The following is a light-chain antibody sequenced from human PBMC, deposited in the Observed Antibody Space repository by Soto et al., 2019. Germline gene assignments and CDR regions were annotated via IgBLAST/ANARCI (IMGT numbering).Light chain of an antibody. CDR3: QRSYSIPYT. Sequence: DIQMTQSPSSLSVSVGDRVTITCRASQTISTHLNWYQRKAGEAPKFLIYAASSLQSGVPSRFSGSGSGTDFTLTISSLQPEDFATYYCQRSYSIPYTFGQGTTLEIK. CDR1: QTISTH. J-gene: IGKJ2*01. CDR2: AAS. V-gene: IGKV1-39*01.